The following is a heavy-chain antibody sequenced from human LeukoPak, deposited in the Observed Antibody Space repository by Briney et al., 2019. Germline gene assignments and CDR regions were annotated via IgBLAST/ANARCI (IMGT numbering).Heavy chain of an antibody. V-gene: IGHV3-48*04. Sequence: PGGSLSLSCAASGFSFNTYSMNWVRQAPGKGLEWVSYISSSGSTIYYADSVKGRFTISRDNAKNSLYLQMNSLRAEDTAVYYCARDWDSSNPFDYWGQGTLVTVSS. CDR1: GFSFNTYS. D-gene: IGHD3-22*01. CDR2: ISSSGSTI. CDR3: ARDWDSSNPFDY. J-gene: IGHJ4*02.